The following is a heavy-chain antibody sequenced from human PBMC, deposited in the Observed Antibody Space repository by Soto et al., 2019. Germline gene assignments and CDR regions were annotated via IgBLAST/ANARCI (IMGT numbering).Heavy chain of an antibody. CDR2: IKQDGTEK. Sequence: EEQLVESGGGLVQPGGSLRLSYAASGFTFGNYWMSWVRQAPGKGLEWVANIKQDGTEKNYVDSVRGRFTISRDNAKNSLDLQMNSLTAEDTAVYYCASVAIWGQGTLVTVSS. CDR3: ASVAI. J-gene: IGHJ4*02. D-gene: IGHD5-12*01. CDR1: GFTFGNYW. V-gene: IGHV3-7*01.